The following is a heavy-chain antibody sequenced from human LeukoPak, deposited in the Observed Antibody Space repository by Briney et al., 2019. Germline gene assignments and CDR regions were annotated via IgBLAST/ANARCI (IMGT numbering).Heavy chain of an antibody. J-gene: IGHJ4*02. CDR1: GFTFSSYE. Sequence: GGSLRLSCAASGFTFSSYEMNWVRQAPGKGLGWVSYISSSGSTIYYAGSVRGRFTISRDNAKNSLYLQMNSLRAEDTAVYYCAKGLGVVIDFLVFDNWGQGTLVTVSS. D-gene: IGHD3-3*01. V-gene: IGHV3-48*03. CDR2: ISSSGSTI. CDR3: AKGLGVVIDFLVFDN.